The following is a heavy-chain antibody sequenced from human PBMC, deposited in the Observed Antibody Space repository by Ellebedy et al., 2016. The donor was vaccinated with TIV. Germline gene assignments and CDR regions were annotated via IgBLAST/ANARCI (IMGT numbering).Heavy chain of an antibody. CDR3: AKDGEADSIAYPAPDY. Sequence: GGSLRLXCAASGFTFSSYGMHWVRQAPGKGLEWVAFIWYDGSHKKYVDSVKGRFTISRDNSKNTLYLQMNSLRAEDTALYFCAKDGEADSIAYPAPDYWGQGTLVTVSS. V-gene: IGHV3-30*02. CDR1: GFTFSSYG. J-gene: IGHJ4*02. CDR2: IWYDGSHK. D-gene: IGHD3-16*01.